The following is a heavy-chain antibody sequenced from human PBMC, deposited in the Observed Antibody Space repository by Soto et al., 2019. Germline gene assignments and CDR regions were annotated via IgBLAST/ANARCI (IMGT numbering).Heavy chain of an antibody. J-gene: IGHJ4*02. V-gene: IGHV3-30*18. Sequence: QAQLVESGGGVVQPGESLRLSCEVCGFTFSAYGMHWVRQAPGKGLEWVAAISHDGTNKNYGDSVKGRFTISRDNSKKTLYLKMNSVRPEDTALYYCAKDEYYYSRSGYYIFDSWGQGPLVTVSS. CDR3: AKDEYYYSRSGYYIFDS. D-gene: IGHD3-22*01. CDR1: GFTFSAYG. CDR2: ISHDGTNK.